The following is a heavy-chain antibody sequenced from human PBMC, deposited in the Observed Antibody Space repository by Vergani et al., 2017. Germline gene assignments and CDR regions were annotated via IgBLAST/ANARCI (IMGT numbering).Heavy chain of an antibody. J-gene: IGHJ5*02. CDR1: GASLRSSNYY. CDR2: IYYSGST. V-gene: IGHV4-39*01. CDR3: ARHSTVEWLVKLGWIDP. D-gene: IGHD6-19*01. Sequence: QLQLQESGPGLVKPSATLSLTCSVSGASLRSSNYYLGWIRQPPGKGLDWIASIYYSGSTYYNPSLKSRVTISVDTSKNQFSLKLSSVTAADTAVYFCARHSTVEWLVKLGWIDPWGQGILVTVSS.